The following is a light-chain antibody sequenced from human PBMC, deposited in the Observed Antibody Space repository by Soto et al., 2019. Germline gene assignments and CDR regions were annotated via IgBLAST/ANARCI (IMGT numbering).Light chain of an antibody. CDR1: QSISSF. J-gene: IGKJ1*01. V-gene: IGKV1-39*01. CDR2: AAS. Sequence: DIQMTQSPSSLSASVGDRVTIPCRASQSISSFLTWYQQKAGKAPKLLIYAASSLQSGVPSRFSGSGSGTDFTLTISSLQPEDFASYYCQQSFITPPTFGQGTKVDIK. CDR3: QQSFITPPT.